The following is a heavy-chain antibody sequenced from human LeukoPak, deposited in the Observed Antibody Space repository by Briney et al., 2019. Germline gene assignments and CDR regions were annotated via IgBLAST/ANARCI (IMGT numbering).Heavy chain of an antibody. CDR1: GGSISSSSYY. CDR3: ARVVTGTTWAFDY. D-gene: IGHD1-20*01. Sequence: SETLSLTCTVSGGSISSSSYYWSWIRQPAGKGLEWIGRIYTSGSTNYNPSLKSRVTMSVDTSKNQFSLKLSSVTAADTAVYYCARVVTGTTWAFDYWGQGTLVTVSS. J-gene: IGHJ4*02. CDR2: IYTSGST. V-gene: IGHV4-61*02.